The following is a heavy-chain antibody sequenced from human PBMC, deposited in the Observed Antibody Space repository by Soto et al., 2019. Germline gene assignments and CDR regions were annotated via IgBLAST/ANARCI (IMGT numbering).Heavy chain of an antibody. CDR2: IYYSGST. J-gene: IGHJ5*02. D-gene: IGHD3-3*01. CDR1: GGSISSSSYY. V-gene: IGHV4-39*01. CDR3: ARQEYDFWRGYYMYIWFDP. Sequence: PSETLSLTCTVSGGSISSSSYYWGWIRQPPGKGLEWSGSIYYSGSTYYNPSLKSRVTRSVDTSKSQFSLKLSSVTAADTAVYYCARQEYDFWRGYYMYIWFDPWGQGTLVTVSS.